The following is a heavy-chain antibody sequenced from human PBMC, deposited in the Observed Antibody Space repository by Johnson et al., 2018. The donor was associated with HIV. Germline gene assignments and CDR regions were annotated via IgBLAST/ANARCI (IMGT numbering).Heavy chain of an antibody. CDR3: AREGERGIAVAEDAFDI. CDR1: GFTFDDYG. Sequence: VQLVESGGGLIQPGGSLRLSCAASGFTFDDYGMSWVRQAPGKGLEWVSGINWNGGSTGYADSVKGRLTISRDNAKNSLYLQMNSLRAEDTALYYCAREGERGIAVAEDAFDIWGQGTMVTVTS. CDR2: INWNGGST. D-gene: IGHD6-19*01. J-gene: IGHJ3*02. V-gene: IGHV3-20*04.